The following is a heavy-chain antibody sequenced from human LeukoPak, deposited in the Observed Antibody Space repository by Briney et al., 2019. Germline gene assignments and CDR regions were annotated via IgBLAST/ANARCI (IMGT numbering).Heavy chain of an antibody. CDR2: ISSSSSYI. D-gene: IGHD4-17*01. CDR3: ARDTATVTDY. J-gene: IGHJ4*02. Sequence: GGSLRPSCAASGFTFSSYSMNWVRQAPGKGLEWVSSISSSSSYIYYADSVNGRFTISRDNAKNSLYLQMNSLRAEDTAVYYCARDTATVTDYWGQGTLVTVSS. V-gene: IGHV3-21*01. CDR1: GFTFSSYS.